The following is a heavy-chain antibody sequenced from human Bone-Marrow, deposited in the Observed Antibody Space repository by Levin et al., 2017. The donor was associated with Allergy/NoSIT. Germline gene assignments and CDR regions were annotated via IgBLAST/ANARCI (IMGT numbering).Heavy chain of an antibody. CDR2: VSGSGEST. J-gene: IGHJ3*01. D-gene: IGHD3-22*01. CDR3: AKGYEADSSGYYYGVFDL. CDR1: GITFSSYD. V-gene: IGHV3-23*01. Sequence: GESLKISCAASGITFSSYDMSWVRQAPGKGLEWVSVVSGSGESTYYADSVKGRFTISRDNSKNTLHLQMNSLRAEDTAVYYCAKGYEADSSGYYYGVFDLWGQGTMVTVSS.